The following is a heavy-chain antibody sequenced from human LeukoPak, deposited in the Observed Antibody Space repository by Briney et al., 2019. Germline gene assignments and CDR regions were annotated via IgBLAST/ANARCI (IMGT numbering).Heavy chain of an antibody. J-gene: IGHJ4*02. CDR3: AREDADLPFDY. CDR1: GFTFSRYC. V-gene: IGHV3-7*01. Sequence: GGSLRLSCAASGFTFSRYCMSWVRQAPGKGLEWLATIKQDGNEKFYVDSVKGRFTISRDNAKNSLYLQMSSLRAEDTAVYYCAREDADLPFDYWGQGTLVTVSS. D-gene: IGHD2-2*01. CDR2: IKQDGNEK.